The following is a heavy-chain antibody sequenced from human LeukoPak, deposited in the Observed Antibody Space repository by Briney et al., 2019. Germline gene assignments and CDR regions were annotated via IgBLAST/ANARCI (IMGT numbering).Heavy chain of an antibody. CDR3: ARADRGIVVVPARYGSGSYYNS. D-gene: IGHD3-10*01. CDR1: GYTFTSYY. J-gene: IGHJ4*02. CDR2: INPSGGST. Sequence: ASVKVSCKASGYTFTSYYMHWVRQAPGQGPEWMGIINPSGGSTSYAQKFQGRVTMTRDTSTSTVYMELSSLKSEDTAVYYCARADRGIVVVPARYGSGSYYNSWGQGTLVTVSS. V-gene: IGHV1-46*01.